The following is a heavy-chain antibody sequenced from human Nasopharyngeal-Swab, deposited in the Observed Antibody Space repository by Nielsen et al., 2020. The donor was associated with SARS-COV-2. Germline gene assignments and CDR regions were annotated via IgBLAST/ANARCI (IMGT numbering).Heavy chain of an antibody. CDR3: LRGDRRDY. V-gene: IGHV3-21*01. CDR1: GFRNNW. J-gene: IGHJ4*02. Sequence: GESLKISCAAPGFRNNWVHWVRQAPGKGLEWLSSISSDSGAKYHADSVKGRFTISRDNAKNSLYLEMNSLRAEDTAVYYCLRGDRRDYWGPGTLVSVSS. CDR2: ISSDSGAK. D-gene: IGHD3-22*01.